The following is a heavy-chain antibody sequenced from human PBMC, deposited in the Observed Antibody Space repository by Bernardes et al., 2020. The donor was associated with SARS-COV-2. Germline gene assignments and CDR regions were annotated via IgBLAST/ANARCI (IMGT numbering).Heavy chain of an antibody. Sequence: SGFTLSILTQTLTLTCPFSLLSLSPSGMRVSWIRQPPGKAREWLALIDLDDGKYHSTSMKTRPTISKDTSKNQVVLTMTNMDPVDTATYYCARYIRGYDPTSLISYYYYGMDVCGQGTTGTVSS. CDR3: ARYIRGYDPTSLISYYYYGMDV. CDR2: IDLDDGK. CDR1: LLSLSPSGMR. J-gene: IGHJ6*02. V-gene: IGHV2-70*01. D-gene: IGHD5-12*01.